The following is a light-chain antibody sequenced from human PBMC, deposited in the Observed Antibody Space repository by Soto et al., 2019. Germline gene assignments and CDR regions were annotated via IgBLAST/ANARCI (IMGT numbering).Light chain of an antibody. CDR2: AAS. J-gene: IGKJ2*01. V-gene: IGKV1-39*01. CDR3: QQGYSTPYT. CDR1: QSITTY. Sequence: DIQMTQSPSSLSASVGDRVTITCRASQSITTYLHWYQKKPGKAPKLLIYAASSLQSGVPSRFSGSGSGTDFTLTISSLQPEDFATYYCQQGYSTPYTFGQGTELEIK.